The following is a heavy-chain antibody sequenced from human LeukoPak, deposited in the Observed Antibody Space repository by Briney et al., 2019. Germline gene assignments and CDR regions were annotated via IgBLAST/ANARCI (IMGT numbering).Heavy chain of an antibody. D-gene: IGHD6-13*01. CDR1: GFTFSCYS. J-gene: IGHJ4*02. Sequence: KSGGSLRLSCAASGFTFSCYSMNWVRQAPGKGLEWVSSISSSSSYIYYADSVKGRSTISRDNAKNSLYLQMNSLRAEDTAVYYCARGGRQQLVGLWGQGTLVTVFS. CDR3: ARGGRQQLVGL. CDR2: ISSSSSYI. V-gene: IGHV3-21*01.